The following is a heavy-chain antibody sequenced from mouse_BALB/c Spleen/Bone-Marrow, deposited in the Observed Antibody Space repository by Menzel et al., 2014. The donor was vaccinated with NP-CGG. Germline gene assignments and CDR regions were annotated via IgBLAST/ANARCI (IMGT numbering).Heavy chain of an antibody. CDR2: IRNKANGYTT. Sequence: EVKLQESGGGLVQPGGSLRLSCATSGFTFTDCYMNWVRQPPGKALEWLGFIRNKANGYTTEFSASVKGWFTISRDNSQSILYLQMNTLRAEDSATYYCARDIGGITLDYWGQGTTLTVSS. CDR1: GFTFTDCY. CDR3: ARDIGGITLDY. V-gene: IGHV7-3*02. J-gene: IGHJ2*01. D-gene: IGHD1-1*01.